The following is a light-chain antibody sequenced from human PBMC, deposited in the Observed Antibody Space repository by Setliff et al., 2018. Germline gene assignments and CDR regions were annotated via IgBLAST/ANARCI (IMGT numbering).Light chain of an antibody. V-gene: IGLV1-40*01. J-gene: IGLJ1*01. CDR2: GNT. CDR1: SSNIGAGHN. Sequence: QRVTISCTGSSSNIGAGHNVHWYQQLPGTAPKLLIHGNTNRPSGVPDRFSGSRSGTSASLAITGLQAEDEAEFYCQSYDSSLSAYVFGTGTKVTVL. CDR3: QSYDSSLSAYV.